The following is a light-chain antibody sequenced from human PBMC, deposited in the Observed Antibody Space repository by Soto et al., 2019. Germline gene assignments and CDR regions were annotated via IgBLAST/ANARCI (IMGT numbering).Light chain of an antibody. Sequence: EIVMTQSPATLSVSPGERATLSCRASQSVSSNLAWYQQKPGQAPRLLIYGASSRATGIPARFSGSGSGTDFTLTISRLEPDDFAVYYCQQYGSSPRTFGQGTKVDIK. CDR3: QQYGSSPRT. V-gene: IGKV3-20*01. CDR1: QSVSSN. J-gene: IGKJ1*01. CDR2: GAS.